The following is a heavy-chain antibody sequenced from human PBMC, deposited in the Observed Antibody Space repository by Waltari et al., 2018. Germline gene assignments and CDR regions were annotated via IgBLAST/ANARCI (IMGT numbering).Heavy chain of an antibody. CDR3: ARTGRTTVTPVKFDP. V-gene: IGHV4-59*01. CDR1: GGSISSYY. Sequence: QVQLQESGPGLVKPSETLSLTCTVSGGSISSYYWSWIRQPPGKGLEWIGYIYYSGSTNDNPSLKRRVTIAGDTSKNQCSLKLSAVTAADTAVYYCARTGRTTVTPVKFDPWGQGTLVTVSS. CDR2: IYYSGST. J-gene: IGHJ5*02. D-gene: IGHD4-17*01.